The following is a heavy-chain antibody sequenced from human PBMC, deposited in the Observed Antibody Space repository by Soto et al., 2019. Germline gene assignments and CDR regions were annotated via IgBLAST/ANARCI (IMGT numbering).Heavy chain of an antibody. CDR3: ARDVDPHYYDSSGYYYEYYFDY. CDR2: ISAYNGNT. Sequence: EASVKVSCKASGYTFTSYGISWVRQAPGQGLEWMGWISAYNGNTNYAQKLQGRVTMTTDTSTSTAYMELRSLRSDDTAVYYCARDVDPHYYDSSGYYYEYYFDYWGQGTLVTSPQ. V-gene: IGHV1-18*01. CDR1: GYTFTSYG. J-gene: IGHJ4*02. D-gene: IGHD3-22*01.